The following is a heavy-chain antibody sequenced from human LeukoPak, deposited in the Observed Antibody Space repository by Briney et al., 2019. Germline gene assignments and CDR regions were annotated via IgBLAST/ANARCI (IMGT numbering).Heavy chain of an antibody. D-gene: IGHD3-10*01. CDR1: GFTFSSYA. CDR2: ISSNGGST. CDR3: ARGHYGSGNYVIDI. Sequence: GGSLRLSCAASGFTFSSYAMHWVRQAPGKGLEHVSTISSNGGSTYYANSVKGRFTISRDNSKNTLYLQMGSLRAEDMAVYYCARGHYGSGNYVIDIWGQGTMVTVSS. J-gene: IGHJ3*02. V-gene: IGHV3-64*01.